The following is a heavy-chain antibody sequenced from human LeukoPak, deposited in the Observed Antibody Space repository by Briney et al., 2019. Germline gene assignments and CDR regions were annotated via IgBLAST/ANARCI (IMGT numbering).Heavy chain of an antibody. J-gene: IGHJ4*02. CDR1: GFTFGDYA. CDR2: IWYDGSNK. V-gene: IGHV3-33*01. CDR3: ARARTTRGFDY. D-gene: IGHD4-17*01. Sequence: PGGSLRLSCTASGFTFGDYAMSWVRQAPGKGLEWVAFIWYDGSNKYYADSVKGRFTISRDNSKNTLYLQMNSLRAEDTAVYYCARARTTRGFDYWGQGTLVTVSS.